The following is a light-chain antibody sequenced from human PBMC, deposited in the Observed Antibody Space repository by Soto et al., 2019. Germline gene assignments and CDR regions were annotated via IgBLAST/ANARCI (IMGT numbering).Light chain of an antibody. CDR2: WAS. CDR3: QQYHSTPWT. Sequence: DIVMTQSPDSLAVSLGERATINCKSSQSVLYTSNNRNYLAWYQQKPGRPPKLLIYWASTRESGVPDRFSSSGSGTDFTLTISSLQAEDVAVYYCQQYHSTPWTFGQGTKVDIK. V-gene: IGKV4-1*01. J-gene: IGKJ1*01. CDR1: QSVLYTSNNRNY.